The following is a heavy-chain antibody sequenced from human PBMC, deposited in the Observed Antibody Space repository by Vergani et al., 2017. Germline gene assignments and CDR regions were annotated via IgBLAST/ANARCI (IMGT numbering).Heavy chain of an antibody. CDR3: ARDCTSGGCPDNYGMDV. J-gene: IGHJ6*02. V-gene: IGHV3-21*06. CDR2: IGSSGPYI. CDR1: GFTFSDCS. D-gene: IGHD2-8*01. Sequence: EVQLVESGGGLVQPGGSLRLSCAASGFTFSDCSMSWVRQAPGKGLEWVAFIGSSGPYINYADPVKGRFIISRDNTNNSLFLQLRSLRAEDAAVYYCARDCTSGGCPDNYGMDVWGQGATVTVSS.